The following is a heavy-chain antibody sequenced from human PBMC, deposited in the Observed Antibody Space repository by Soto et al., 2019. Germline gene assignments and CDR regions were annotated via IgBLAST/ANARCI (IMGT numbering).Heavy chain of an antibody. J-gene: IGHJ4*02. CDR1: GGSISSSSYY. D-gene: IGHD6-19*01. Sequence: PSETLSLTCTVSGGSISSSSYYWGWIRQPPGKGLEWIGSIYYSGSTYYNPSLKSRVTISVDTSKNQFSLKLSSVTAADTAVYYCARTLLYSSGWRPFDYWGQGTLVTVSS. CDR2: IYYSGST. V-gene: IGHV4-39*01. CDR3: ARTLLYSSGWRPFDY.